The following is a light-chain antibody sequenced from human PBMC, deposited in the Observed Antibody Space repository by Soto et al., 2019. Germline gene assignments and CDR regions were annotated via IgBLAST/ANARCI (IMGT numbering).Light chain of an antibody. CDR1: SSNIANNY. Sequence: QSVLTQPPSMSAAPGQKVTISCSGSSSNIANNYVSWFQQLPGTAPKLLIYDNDQRLSGIPDRFSASKSGTSANLAITGLQTGDEAEYYCGTWDSSLSAYVFGTGTKVTVL. J-gene: IGLJ1*01. CDR2: DND. CDR3: GTWDSSLSAYV. V-gene: IGLV1-51*01.